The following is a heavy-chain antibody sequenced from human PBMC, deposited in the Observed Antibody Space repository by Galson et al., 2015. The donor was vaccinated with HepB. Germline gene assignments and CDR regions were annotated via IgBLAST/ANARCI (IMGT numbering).Heavy chain of an antibody. Sequence: QSGAEVKKPGESLRISCKGSGYTFPAFWITWVRQIPGKGLEWTGRIAPRDAYTASTATFQGPLTISADKSITTAYLQWSTLKASDTAMYYCASRHSYFRAGTWYNVSDYWGQGTLVTVSS. V-gene: IGHV5-10-1*01. D-gene: IGHD3-10*01. CDR1: GYTFPAFW. CDR2: IAPRDAYT. J-gene: IGHJ4*02. CDR3: ASRHSYFRAGTWYNVSDY.